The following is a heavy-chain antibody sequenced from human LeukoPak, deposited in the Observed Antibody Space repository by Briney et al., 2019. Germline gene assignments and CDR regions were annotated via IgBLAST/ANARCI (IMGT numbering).Heavy chain of an antibody. V-gene: IGHV1-3*03. D-gene: IGHD2-21*01. J-gene: IGHJ6*03. CDR3: ARGRGTIGSNRDFYFYYYMDI. CDR2: INLVNGNT. CDR1: GHTFTNYA. Sequence: GASVEVSCKASGHTFTNYAMHWVRLAPGQRLQWMGWINLVNGNTKYSQYFEGRVTITRDTSASTVYMELSSLRPDDMAVYYCARGRGTIGSNRDFYFYYYMDIWGNGTTVTVSS.